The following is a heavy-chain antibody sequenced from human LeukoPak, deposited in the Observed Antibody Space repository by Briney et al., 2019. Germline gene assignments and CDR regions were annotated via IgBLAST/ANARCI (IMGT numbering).Heavy chain of an antibody. CDR3: ARDMHYHDSSGFYDY. CDR1: GFTFSSYS. D-gene: IGHD3-22*01. Sequence: GGSLRLSCAASGFTFSSYSMNWVRQAPGKGLVWVSRINNDGSSTSHADSVKGRFTISRDNAKNTLYLQMNSLRAEDTAVYYCARDMHYHDSSGFYDYWGQGTLVTVSS. V-gene: IGHV3-74*01. CDR2: INNDGSST. J-gene: IGHJ4*02.